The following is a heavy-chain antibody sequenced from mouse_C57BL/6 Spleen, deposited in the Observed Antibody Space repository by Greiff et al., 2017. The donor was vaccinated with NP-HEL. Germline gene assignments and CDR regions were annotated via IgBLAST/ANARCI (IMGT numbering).Heavy chain of an antibody. V-gene: IGHV1-52*01. Sequence: VQLQQPGAELVRPGSSVKLSCKASGYTFTSYWMHWVKQRPIQGLEWIGNIDPSDSETHYNQKFKDKATLTVDKSSSTAYMQLSSLTSEYSAVYYCARKGIYYGNYFDYWGQGTTLTVSS. CDR2: IDPSDSET. D-gene: IGHD2-1*01. CDR3: ARKGIYYGNYFDY. J-gene: IGHJ2*01. CDR1: GYTFTSYW.